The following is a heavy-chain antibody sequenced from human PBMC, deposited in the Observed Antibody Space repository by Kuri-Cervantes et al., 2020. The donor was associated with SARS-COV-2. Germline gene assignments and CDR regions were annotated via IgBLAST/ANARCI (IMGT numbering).Heavy chain of an antibody. Sequence: ASVKVSCKASGTPLPATVSAGCDRPLDKGLSGWEWISAYNGNTNYAQKLQGRVTMTTDTSTSTAYMELRSLRSDDTAVYYCARDVLRFLEWLDYYYYYGMDVWGQGTTVTVSS. CDR2: ISAYNGNT. J-gene: IGHJ6*02. V-gene: IGHV1-18*04. CDR3: ARDVLRFLEWLDYYYYYGMDV. D-gene: IGHD3-3*01. CDR1: GTPLPATV.